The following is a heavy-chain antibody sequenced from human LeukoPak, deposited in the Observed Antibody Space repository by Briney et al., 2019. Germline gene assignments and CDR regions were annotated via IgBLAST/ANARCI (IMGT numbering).Heavy chain of an antibody. Sequence: PSETLSLTCTVSGGSISSYYWSWIRQPPGKGLEWIGYVYYIGSTDYNPSLKSRVTISVDTSKNQFSLKLSSVTAADTAVYYCARDRRIAAAGTSGFDPWGQGTLVTVSS. CDR2: VYYIGST. D-gene: IGHD6-13*01. CDR3: ARDRRIAAAGTSGFDP. V-gene: IGHV4-59*01. CDR1: GGSISSYY. J-gene: IGHJ5*02.